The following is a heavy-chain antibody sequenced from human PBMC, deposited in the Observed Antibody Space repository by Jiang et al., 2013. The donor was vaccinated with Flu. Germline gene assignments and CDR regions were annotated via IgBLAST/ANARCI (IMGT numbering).Heavy chain of an antibody. D-gene: IGHD5-18*01. J-gene: IGHJ4*02. Sequence: SGAEVKRPGSSVKVSCKDSGGTLTSYGISWVRQAPGQGLEWMGGIIPIFGTANYAQKFQGRVSITADESTSTAYMELSSLRSEDTAVYYCARGVGGYSHGYILYWGQGTFVTISS. V-gene: IGHV1-69*01. CDR3: ARGVGGYSHGYILY. CDR1: GGTLTSYG. CDR2: IIPIFGTA.